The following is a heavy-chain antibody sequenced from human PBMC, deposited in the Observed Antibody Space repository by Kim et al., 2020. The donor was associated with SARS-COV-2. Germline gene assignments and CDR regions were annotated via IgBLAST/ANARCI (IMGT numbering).Heavy chain of an antibody. Sequence: NYNPSLKSRVTISVDTSKNQFSLKLSSVTAADTAVYYCARQSIAVANIDYWGQGTLVTVSS. D-gene: IGHD6-19*01. CDR3: ARQSIAVANIDY. J-gene: IGHJ4*02. V-gene: IGHV4-59*08.